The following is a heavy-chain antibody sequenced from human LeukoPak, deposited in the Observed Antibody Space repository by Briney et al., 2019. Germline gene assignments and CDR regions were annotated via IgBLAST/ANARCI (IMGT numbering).Heavy chain of an antibody. Sequence: GGSLRLSCAAQGFTFSSYWMSGVRQTPGKGLEWVGNIKEDGSEKEYVDSLKGRFTISRDNAKNSLYLQMNNLRAEDTAVYYCARDPYSSTWSYGMDVWGQGTTVTVSS. CDR3: ARDPYSSTWSYGMDV. CDR2: IKEDGSEK. V-gene: IGHV3-7*05. J-gene: IGHJ6*02. D-gene: IGHD6-13*01. CDR1: GFTFSSYW.